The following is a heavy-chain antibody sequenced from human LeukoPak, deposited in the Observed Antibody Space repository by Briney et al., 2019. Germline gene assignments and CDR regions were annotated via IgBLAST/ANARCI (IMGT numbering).Heavy chain of an antibody. D-gene: IGHD5-12*01. V-gene: IGHV4-39*07. CDR1: GGSISSSSYY. CDR2: IYYSGST. Sequence: SETLSLTCTVSGGSISSSSYYWGWIRQPPGKGLEWIGSIYYSGSTYYNPSLKSRVTISVDTSKNQFSLKLSSVTAADTAVYYCARGPSGYHNTGGQGTLVTVSS. CDR3: ARGPSGYHNT. J-gene: IGHJ4*02.